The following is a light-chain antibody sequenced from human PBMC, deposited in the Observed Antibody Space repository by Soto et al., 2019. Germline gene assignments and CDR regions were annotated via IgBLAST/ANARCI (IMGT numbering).Light chain of an antibody. V-gene: IGLV2-14*01. CDR2: DVS. Sequence: QSVLTQPASVSGSPRQSIAISCTGTSSDVGGYNYVSWYQQHPGKAPKLMIFDVSNRPSGVSNRFSGSKSGNTASLTISGLQAEDEADYYCSSSPRSGTLYVFGTGPKVTV. CDR1: SSDVGGYNY. J-gene: IGLJ1*01. CDR3: SSSPRSGTLYV.